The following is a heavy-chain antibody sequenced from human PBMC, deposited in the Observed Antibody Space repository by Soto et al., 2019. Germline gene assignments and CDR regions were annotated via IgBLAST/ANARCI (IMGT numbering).Heavy chain of an antibody. CDR3: VLIVGTVTERSFYS. J-gene: IGHJ5*02. CDR1: GFTFSNYW. V-gene: IGHV3-74*01. Sequence: EVQLVESGGGLVQPGGSLRLSCAASGFTFSNYWMHWVRQAPGKGMVWVSRISSDGSSTTYADSVKGRFTISRDNANNPLYLQMNILRVVFTAVYYCVLIVGTVTERSFYSWCQGTLVTVSS. CDR2: ISSDGSST. D-gene: IGHD1-26*01.